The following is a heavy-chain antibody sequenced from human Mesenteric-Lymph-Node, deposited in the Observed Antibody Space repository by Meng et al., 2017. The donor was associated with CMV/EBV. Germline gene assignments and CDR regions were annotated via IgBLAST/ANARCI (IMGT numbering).Heavy chain of an antibody. CDR3: ARVRGYNFDY. CDR1: GGSVSSGSYY. D-gene: IGHD3-16*02. CDR2: IYYSGST. V-gene: IGHV4-39*07. Sequence: GSLRLSCTVSGGSVSSGSYYWSWIRQPPGKGLEWIGSIYYSGSTYYNPSLKSRVTISVDTSKNQFSLKLSSVTAADTAVYYCARVRGYNFDYWGQGTLVTVSS. J-gene: IGHJ4*02.